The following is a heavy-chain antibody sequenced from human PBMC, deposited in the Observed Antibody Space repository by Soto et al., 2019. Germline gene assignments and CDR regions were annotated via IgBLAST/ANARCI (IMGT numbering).Heavy chain of an antibody. D-gene: IGHD6-6*01. CDR1: GGSISSSSYY. J-gene: IGHJ5*02. CDR3: AREHGSSSQNWFDP. CDR2: IYYSGST. Sequence: SETLSLTCTVSGGSISSSSYYWGWIRQPPGKGLEWIGSIYYSGSTYYNPSLKSRVTMTRDTSTSTVYMELSSLRSEDTAVYYCAREHGSSSQNWFDPWGQGTLVTVSS. V-gene: IGHV4-39*07.